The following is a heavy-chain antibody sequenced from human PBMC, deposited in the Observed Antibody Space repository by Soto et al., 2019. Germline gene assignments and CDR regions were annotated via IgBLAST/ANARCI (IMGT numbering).Heavy chain of an antibody. V-gene: IGHV1-18*01. J-gene: IGHJ4*02. Sequence: ASVKVSCKASGYTFTSYGISWVRQAPGQGLEWMGWISAYNGNTNYAQKLQGRDTMNTDTSTSTANMELRILRSDNTAVYYCARKRGFSGYDYVRRRPKELYYFDYWGQGTLVTVSS. CDR2: ISAYNGNT. D-gene: IGHD5-12*01. CDR1: GYTFTSYG. CDR3: ARKRGFSGYDYVRRRPKELYYFDY.